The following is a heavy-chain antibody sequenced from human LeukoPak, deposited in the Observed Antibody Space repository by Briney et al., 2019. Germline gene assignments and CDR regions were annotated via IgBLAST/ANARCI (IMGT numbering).Heavy chain of an antibody. V-gene: IGHV4-59*01. D-gene: IGHD2-15*01. CDR3: ARGEGQAVSAFDY. CDR1: GVSISSYY. J-gene: IGHJ4*02. CDR2: IHYSGRT. Sequence: SETLSLTCTVSGVSISSYYWNWIRQPPGKGLEWIGYIHYSGRTKYNPSLESRVTISLDTAKNQFSLRLSSVTAADTAVYYCARGEGQAVSAFDYWGQGALVTVSS.